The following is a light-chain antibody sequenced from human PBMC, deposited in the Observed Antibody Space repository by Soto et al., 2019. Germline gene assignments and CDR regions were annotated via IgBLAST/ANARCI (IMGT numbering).Light chain of an antibody. CDR2: EVS. CDR3: CSYDGSTTARV. CDR1: FSNVGKFNL. V-gene: IGLV2-23*02. Sequence: QSVLTQPASVSGSPGQSITISCTGTFSNVGKFNLVTWYQQHAGKAPKLIIYEVSVRPSGVSNRFSGSKSGNTASLTISGLQVVYEADYYCCSYDGSTTARVFGGGTKLTVL. J-gene: IGLJ2*01.